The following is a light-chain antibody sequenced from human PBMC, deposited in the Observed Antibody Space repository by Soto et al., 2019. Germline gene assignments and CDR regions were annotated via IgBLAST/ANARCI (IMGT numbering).Light chain of an antibody. J-gene: IGKJ1*01. CDR2: GAS. CDR1: QSVRTN. Sequence: EILMTQSPDTLSVSPGETVTLSCRASQSVRTNLAWYQHTPGQSPRLLIYGASNRATGFPARFSGSGSGTEFTLTISSLQPDDFATYYCQHYSVYSSWTFGPGTKVDIK. V-gene: IGKV3-15*01. CDR3: QHYSVYSSWT.